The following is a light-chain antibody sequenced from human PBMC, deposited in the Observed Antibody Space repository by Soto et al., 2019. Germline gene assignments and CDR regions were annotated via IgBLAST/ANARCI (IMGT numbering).Light chain of an antibody. CDR2: GAS. CDR1: QSVSSSY. J-gene: IGKJ5*01. Sequence: EIVLTQSPGTLSLSPGERATLSCRASQSVSSSYLAWYQQKPGQAPRLLIYGASSRATGIPDRFSGSGSGTDFTLTISRLEPEDFAVYYCQQYNKWPPSITFGQGTRLEI. CDR3: QQYNKWPPSIT. V-gene: IGKV3-20*01.